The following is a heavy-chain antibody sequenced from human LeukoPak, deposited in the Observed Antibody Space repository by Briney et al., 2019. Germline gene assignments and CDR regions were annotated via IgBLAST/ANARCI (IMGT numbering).Heavy chain of an antibody. J-gene: IGHJ4*02. CDR1: GFTFSSYE. V-gene: IGHV3-48*03. CDR3: AREFYYDSSGPHFDY. D-gene: IGHD3-22*01. CDR2: ISSSGSTI. Sequence: GGSLRLSCAASGFTFSSYEMNWVRQAPGKGLEWVSYISSSGSTIYYADSVKGRFTISRDNAKNSLYLQMNSLRAEDTALYYCAREFYYDSSGPHFDYWGQGTLVTVSS.